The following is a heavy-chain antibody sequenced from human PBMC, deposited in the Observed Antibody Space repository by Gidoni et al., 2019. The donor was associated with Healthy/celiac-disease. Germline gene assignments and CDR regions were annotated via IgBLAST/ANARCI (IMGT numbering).Heavy chain of an antibody. Sequence: QVQLQQWGAGLLKPSETLSLTCAVYGGSFSGYYWTWIRQPPGKGLEWIGEINHSGSTNYNPSLKSRVTISVDTSKNQFSLKLSSVTAADTAVYYCARGGVVPAAYPRKNWFDPWGQGTLVTVSS. V-gene: IGHV4-34*01. CDR1: GGSFSGYY. CDR2: INHSGST. J-gene: IGHJ5*02. CDR3: ARGGVVPAAYPRKNWFDP. D-gene: IGHD2-2*01.